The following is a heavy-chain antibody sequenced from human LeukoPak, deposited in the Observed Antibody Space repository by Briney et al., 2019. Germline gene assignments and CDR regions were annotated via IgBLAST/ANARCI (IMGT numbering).Heavy chain of an antibody. Sequence: PGGSLRLSCAASGFTFSSYSMNRVRQAPGKGLEWVSSISSSSSYIYYADSVKGRFTISRDNAKNSLYLQMNSLRAEDTAVYYCARGGYCSSTSCPKSDRYNWFDPWGQGTLVTVSS. D-gene: IGHD2-2*01. CDR1: GFTFSSYS. CDR2: ISSSSSYI. CDR3: ARGGYCSSTSCPKSDRYNWFDP. J-gene: IGHJ5*02. V-gene: IGHV3-21*01.